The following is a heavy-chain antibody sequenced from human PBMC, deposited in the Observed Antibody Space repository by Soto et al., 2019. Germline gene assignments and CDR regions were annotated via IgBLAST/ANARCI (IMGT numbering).Heavy chain of an antibody. J-gene: IGHJ1*01. V-gene: IGHV3-48*02. Sequence: GGSLRLSCAASGFTFSSYSMNWVRQAPGKGLEWVSYISSSSSTIYYADSVKGRFTISRENAKNSLYLQMKSLRDEDTAVYYCARDQPTTYYYDSSGPMHPAEYSQHWGQGTLVTVSS. CDR2: ISSSSSTI. D-gene: IGHD3-22*01. CDR1: GFTFSSYS. CDR3: ARDQPTTYYYDSSGPMHPAEYSQH.